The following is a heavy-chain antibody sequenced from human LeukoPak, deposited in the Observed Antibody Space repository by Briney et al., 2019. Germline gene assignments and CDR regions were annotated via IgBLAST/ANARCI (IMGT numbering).Heavy chain of an antibody. CDR2: ISGSGTNT. CDR1: GFTFSSYS. V-gene: IGHV3-23*01. CDR3: AKDRSSSWPENAFDI. J-gene: IGHJ3*02. Sequence: GGSLRLSCAASGFTFSSYSMNWVRQAPGKGLEWVLAISGSGTNTYYADSAKGRFTSSRDYSKRTVYLQMNSLRAEDTAVYYCAKDRSSSWPENAFDIWGQGTMVTVSS. D-gene: IGHD6-13*01.